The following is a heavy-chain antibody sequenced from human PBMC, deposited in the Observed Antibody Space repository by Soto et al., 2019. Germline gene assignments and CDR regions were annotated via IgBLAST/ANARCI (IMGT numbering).Heavy chain of an antibody. D-gene: IGHD3-22*01. CDR3: ARDLYYYDSSGYEVDYYYYGMDV. J-gene: IGHJ6*02. V-gene: IGHV4-31*03. Sequence: LTCTVSGGSISSGGYYWSWIRQHPGKGLEWIGYIYYSGSTYYNPSLKSRVTISVDTSKNQFSLKLSSVTAADTAVYYCARDLYYYDSSGYEVDYYYYGMDVWGQGTTVTVSS. CDR2: IYYSGST. CDR1: GGSISSGGYY.